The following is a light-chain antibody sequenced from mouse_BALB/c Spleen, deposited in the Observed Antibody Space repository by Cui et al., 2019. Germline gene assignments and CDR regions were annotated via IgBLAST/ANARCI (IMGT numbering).Light chain of an antibody. CDR3: KQSYNLYT. V-gene: IGKV8-21*01. Sequence: EIVIPQAPCSLAVTAGEKGTMSDKSSQSLLNSRTRNNYLACYQQKPAQSPNLLIYWASTRESGVPDRFTGSGSGTDFTLTISSVQAEDLAVYYCKQSYNLYTFGGGTKLEIK. J-gene: IGKJ2*01. CDR1: QSLLNSRTRNNY. CDR2: WAS.